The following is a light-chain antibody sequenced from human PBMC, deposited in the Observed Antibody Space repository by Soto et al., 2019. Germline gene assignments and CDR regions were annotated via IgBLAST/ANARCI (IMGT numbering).Light chain of an antibody. CDR2: GAS. J-gene: IGKJ4*01. V-gene: IGKV3-11*01. Sequence: EIVLTQSPATLSLSPVERATLSCKASQNIRSHLAWYLQKPGQPPRLLIFGASNRATGIPARFSGSGSGTDFTLTISSLEPEDSGLYYCQQRSDWPLTFGGGARVEVK. CDR3: QQRSDWPLT. CDR1: QNIRSH.